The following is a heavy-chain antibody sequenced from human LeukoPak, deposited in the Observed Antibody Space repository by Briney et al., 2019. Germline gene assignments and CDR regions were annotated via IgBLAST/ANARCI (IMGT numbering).Heavy chain of an antibody. CDR2: IYHSGST. Sequence: SETLSLTCTVSGGSVSYYYWSWIRQPPGKGLEWIGEIYHSGSTNYNPSLKSRVTISVDKSKNQFSLKLSSVTAADTAVYYCARGYIAVAGVTPYNWFDPWGQGTLVTVSS. CDR1: GGSVSYYY. D-gene: IGHD6-19*01. V-gene: IGHV4-59*02. CDR3: ARGYIAVAGVTPYNWFDP. J-gene: IGHJ5*02.